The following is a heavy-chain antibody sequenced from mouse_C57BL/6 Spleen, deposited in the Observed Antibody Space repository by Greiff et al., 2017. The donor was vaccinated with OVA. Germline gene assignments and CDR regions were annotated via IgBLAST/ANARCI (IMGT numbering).Heavy chain of an antibody. V-gene: IGHV1-50*01. CDR2: IDPSDSYT. D-gene: IGHD1-1*01. CDR1: GYTFTSYW. CDR3: ARSYYGSSSFDS. J-gene: IGHJ2*01. Sequence: VQLQQSGAELVKPGASVKLSCKASGYTFTSYWMQWVKQRPGQGLEWIGEIDPSDSYTNYNQKFKGKATLTVDTSSSTAYMQLSSLTSEDSAVYYCARSYYGSSSFDSWGQGTTLTVSS.